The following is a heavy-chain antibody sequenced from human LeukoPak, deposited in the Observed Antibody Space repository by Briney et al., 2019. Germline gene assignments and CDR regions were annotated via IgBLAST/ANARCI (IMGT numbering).Heavy chain of an antibody. J-gene: IGHJ3*02. D-gene: IGHD2/OR15-2a*01. Sequence: QSGGSLRLSCAASGFTFSSYGMHWVRQAPGKGLVWVSRINPDDKSASYADSVKGRFTIARDDARKTLYLQMNSLRAEDTAVYYCLTIVETTFDAFGIWGQGTMVTVSS. CDR1: GFTFSSYG. CDR2: INPDDKSA. CDR3: LTIVETTFDAFGI. V-gene: IGHV3-74*01.